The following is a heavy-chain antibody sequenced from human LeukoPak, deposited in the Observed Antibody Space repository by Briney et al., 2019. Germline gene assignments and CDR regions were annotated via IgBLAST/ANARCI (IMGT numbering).Heavy chain of an antibody. J-gene: IGHJ4*02. CDR1: GGSFSGYY. Sequence: PSETLSLTCAVYGGSFSGYYWSWIRQPPGKGLEWIGYIYYSGSTNYNPSLKSRVTISVDTSKNQFSLKLSSVTAADTAVYYCARGRCGGDCYDYWGQGTLVTVSS. CDR3: ARGRCGGDCYDY. CDR2: IYYSGST. V-gene: IGHV4-59*01. D-gene: IGHD2-21*01.